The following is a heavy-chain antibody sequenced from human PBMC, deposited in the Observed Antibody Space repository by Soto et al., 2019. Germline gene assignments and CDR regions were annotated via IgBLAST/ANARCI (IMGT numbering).Heavy chain of an antibody. CDR1: GFTFSSYA. CDR2: ISGSGGST. J-gene: IGHJ4*02. CDR3: AKGISPHLGELSPPDY. V-gene: IGHV3-23*01. Sequence: GGSLRLSCAASGFTFSSYAMSWVRQAPGKGLEWVSAISGSGGSTYYADSVKVRFTISRDNSKNTLYLQMNSLRAEDTAVYYCAKGISPHLGELSPPDYWGQGTLVTVSS. D-gene: IGHD3-16*02.